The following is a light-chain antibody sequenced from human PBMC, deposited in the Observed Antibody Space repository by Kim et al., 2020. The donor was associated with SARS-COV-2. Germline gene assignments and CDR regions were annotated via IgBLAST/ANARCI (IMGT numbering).Light chain of an antibody. V-gene: IGLV3-19*01. CDR3: NSRDTTGYHVV. Sequence: SYELTQDPAVSVALGQTVTITCRGDSLKTSYAGWSQQKAGEAPVLVIYDKNSRPSGVPDRFSGSSSGNTASLTITGAQAEDEADYYCNSRDTTGYHVVFGGGTQLTVL. CDR2: DKN. CDR1: SLKTSY. J-gene: IGLJ2*01.